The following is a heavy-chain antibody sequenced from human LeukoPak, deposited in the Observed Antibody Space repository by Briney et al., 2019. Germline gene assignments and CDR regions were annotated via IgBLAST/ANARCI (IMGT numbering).Heavy chain of an antibody. CDR3: ANALPEYYGMDV. Sequence: GGSLRLSCVASGVTFSSYLMHWVRQIPGKGLVWVSRINRDGRSTSYADSVKGRFTISRDNAKNTMYLQMNSRRVEDTAVYYCANALPEYYGMDVWGQGTRVTVSS. CDR1: GVTFSSYL. CDR2: INRDGRST. J-gene: IGHJ6*02. V-gene: IGHV3-74*01.